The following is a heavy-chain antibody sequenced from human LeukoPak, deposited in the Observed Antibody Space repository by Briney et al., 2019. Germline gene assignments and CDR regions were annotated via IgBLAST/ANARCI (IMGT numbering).Heavy chain of an antibody. V-gene: IGHV4-61*02. CDR2: IYTSGST. Sequence: SETLSLTCTVSGGSISIGSYYWSWIRQPAGKGLECIGRIYTSGSTEYNPSLKSRVSMSLDTSKNQLSLKLSSVTAADTAVYYCARGGGATTHFDYWGQGTLVTASS. CDR1: GGSISIGSYY. D-gene: IGHD1-26*01. CDR3: ARGGGATTHFDY. J-gene: IGHJ4*02.